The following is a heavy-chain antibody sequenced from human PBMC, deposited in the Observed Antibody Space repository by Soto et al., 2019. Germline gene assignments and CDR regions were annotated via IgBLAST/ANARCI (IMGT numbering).Heavy chain of an antibody. CDR2: ISAYNGNT. CDR1: GYTFTSYG. D-gene: IGHD3-10*01. J-gene: IGHJ6*02. V-gene: IGHV1-18*01. Sequence: QVQLVQSGAEVKKPGASVKVSCKASGYTFTSYGISWVRQAPGQGLEWMGWISAYNGNTNYAQKLQGRATMTTDTSTSTAYMELRSLRSDDTAVYYCARVSYYYGSGSPYGMDVWGQGTTVTVSS. CDR3: ARVSYYYGSGSPYGMDV.